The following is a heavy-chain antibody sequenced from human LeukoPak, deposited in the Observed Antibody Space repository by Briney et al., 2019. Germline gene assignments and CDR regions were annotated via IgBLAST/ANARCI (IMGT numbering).Heavy chain of an antibody. D-gene: IGHD3-10*01. CDR2: ISIAGDT. J-gene: IGHJ5*02. CDR1: GFLFSTYD. CDR3: ARGRHYGSGSPYWFDP. Sequence: GGSLRLSCAASGFLFSTYDMHWVRQATGKGLEWVSGISIAGDTYYPASVKGRFTVSRENAKNSLYLQMNSLRVGDTAVYYCARGRHYGSGSPYWFDPWGQGALVTVSS. V-gene: IGHV3-13*01.